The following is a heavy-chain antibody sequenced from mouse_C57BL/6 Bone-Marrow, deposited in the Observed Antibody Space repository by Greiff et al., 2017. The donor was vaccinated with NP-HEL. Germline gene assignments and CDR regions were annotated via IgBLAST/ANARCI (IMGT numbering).Heavy chain of an antibody. CDR2: INPNNGGT. D-gene: IGHD2-3*01. J-gene: IGHJ3*01. V-gene: IGHV1-18*01. Sequence: VQLKQSGPELVKPGASVKIPCKASGYTFTDYNMDWVKQSHGKSLEWIGDINPNNGGTIYNQKFKGKATLTVDKSSSTAYMELRSLTSEDTAVYYCARSEIYDGYYGAYWGQGTLVTVSA. CDR1: GYTFTDYN. CDR3: ARSEIYDGYYGAY.